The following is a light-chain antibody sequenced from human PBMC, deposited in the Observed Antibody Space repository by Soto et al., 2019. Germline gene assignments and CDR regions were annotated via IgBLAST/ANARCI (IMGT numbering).Light chain of an antibody. CDR1: QGLSGS. CDR3: QQGHNWPLT. CDR2: VTS. V-gene: IGKV1-12*01. Sequence: DIQMTQSPSSVSASVGDRVTITCRATQGLSGSLAWYQQKPGKAPKLLISVTSRLQSGVPSRFSGSASRTDFTLTIDSLQPEDLATYYCQQGHNWPLTFGQGTRLEIK. J-gene: IGKJ5*01.